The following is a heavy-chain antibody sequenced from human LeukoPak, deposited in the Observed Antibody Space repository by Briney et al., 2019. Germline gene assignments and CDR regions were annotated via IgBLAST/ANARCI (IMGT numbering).Heavy chain of an antibody. D-gene: IGHD3-22*01. V-gene: IGHV3-30-3*01. CDR3: ARDQNYYYDGNGYFAY. Sequence: GGSLRLSCAASGFTFSDYAMHWVRRAPGKGLEWVAVIANDGGNKYYADSVKGRFTFSRDNSKNTVYLQMNSLRADDTAFYYCARDQNYYYDGNGYFAYWGQGTLVTVSS. J-gene: IGHJ4*02. CDR2: IANDGGNK. CDR1: GFTFSDYA.